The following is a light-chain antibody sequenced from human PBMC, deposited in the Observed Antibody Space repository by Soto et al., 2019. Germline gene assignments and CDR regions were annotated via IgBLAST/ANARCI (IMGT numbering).Light chain of an antibody. V-gene: IGLV2-14*01. J-gene: IGLJ1*01. Sequence: QSALTQPASVSGSPGQSITFSCTGTSSDVGGYNYVSWYQQHPGKAPKLMIYDVSNRPSGVSNRFSGSKSGNTASLTISGLQAKDEADYYCSSYTSSSTLLYVFGTGTKVTVL. CDR1: SSDVGGYNY. CDR2: DVS. CDR3: SSYTSSSTLLYV.